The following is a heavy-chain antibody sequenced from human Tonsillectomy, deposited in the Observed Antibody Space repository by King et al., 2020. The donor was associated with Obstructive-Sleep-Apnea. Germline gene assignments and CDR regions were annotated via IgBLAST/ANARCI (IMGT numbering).Heavy chain of an antibody. D-gene: IGHD1-26*01. CDR2: IYYSGST. V-gene: IGHV4-39*07. CDR1: GASITSSIYY. CDR3: AGVGATKGDYDMDV. J-gene: IGHJ6*02. Sequence: QLQESGPGLVKPSETLSLTCTVSGASITSSIYYWGWIRQPPGKGLEWIGSIYYSGSTYYNPSLKSRVTISVDTSKNQFSLNLSSVTAADTAVYYCAGVGATKGDYDMDVWGQGTTVTVSS.